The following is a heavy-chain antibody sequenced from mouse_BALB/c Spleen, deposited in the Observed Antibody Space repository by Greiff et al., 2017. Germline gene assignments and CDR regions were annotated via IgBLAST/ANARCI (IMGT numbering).Heavy chain of an antibody. D-gene: IGHD4-1*01. CDR3: ARSATGPFYAMDY. J-gene: IGHJ4*01. Sequence: QVQLQQSGPGLVAPSQSLSITCTVSGFSLTSYGVHWVRQPPGKGLEWLGVIWAGGSTNYNSALMSRLSISKDNSKSQVFLKMNSLQTDDTAMYYCARSATGPFYAMDYWGQGTSVTVSS. V-gene: IGHV2-9*02. CDR2: IWAGGST. CDR1: GFSLTSYG.